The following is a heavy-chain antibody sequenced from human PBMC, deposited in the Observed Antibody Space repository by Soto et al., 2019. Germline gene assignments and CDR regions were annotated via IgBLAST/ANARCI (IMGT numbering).Heavy chain of an antibody. CDR2: IIPIFGTA. CDR3: ARDRVNIVVVTAHYYGMDV. J-gene: IGHJ6*02. CDR1: GGTFSSYA. D-gene: IGHD2-21*02. V-gene: IGHV1-69*01. Sequence: QVQLVQSGAEVKKPGSSVKVSCKASGGTFSSYAISWVRQAPGQGLEWMGGIIPIFGTANYAQKFQGRVTITADESTSTAYMEVSSLRSEDTAVYYCARDRVNIVVVTAHYYGMDVWGQGTTVTVSS.